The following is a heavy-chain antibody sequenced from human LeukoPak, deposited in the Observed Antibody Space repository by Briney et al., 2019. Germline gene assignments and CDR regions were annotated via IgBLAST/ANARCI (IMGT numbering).Heavy chain of an antibody. V-gene: IGHV3-21*01. D-gene: IGHD2-15*01. CDR3: AREGGYCFGDTCRFFAY. Sequence: GGSLRLSCAASGFPFSSHWMSWLRQAPGRGLDWVASISGGRDDIYYADSVRGRFTISRDDAGNSLYLQMNSLSAEDTALYYCAREGGYCFGDTCRFFAYWGQGTLVTVSS. CDR2: ISGGRDDI. CDR1: GFPFSSHW. J-gene: IGHJ4*02.